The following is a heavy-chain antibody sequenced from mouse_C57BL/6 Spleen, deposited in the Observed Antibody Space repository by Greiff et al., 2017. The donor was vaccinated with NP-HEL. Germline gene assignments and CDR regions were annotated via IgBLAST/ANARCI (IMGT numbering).Heavy chain of an antibody. CDR3: TRSDGPYAMDY. CDR2: IDPETGGT. Sequence: VQLQQSGAELVRPGASVTLSCKASGYTFTDYEMHWVKQTPVHGLEWIGAIDPETGGTAYNQKFKGKAILTADKSSSTAYMELRSLTSEDSAVYYCTRSDGPYAMDYWGQGTSVTVSS. J-gene: IGHJ4*01. CDR1: GYTFTDYE. V-gene: IGHV1-15*01. D-gene: IGHD2-3*01.